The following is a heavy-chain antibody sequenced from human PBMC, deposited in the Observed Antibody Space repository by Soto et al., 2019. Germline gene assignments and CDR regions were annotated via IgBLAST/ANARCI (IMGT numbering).Heavy chain of an antibody. CDR1: GFAFSSYD. Sequence: EVQLLESGGGLVQPGGSLRLSCAASGFAFSSYDMTWVRQAPGKGLEWVSTISKSGATPYYADSVRGRFTISRDNSKNTLHLQMTSLRAEDTALYYCAKNLWGNVFDIWGQGTMLTVSS. CDR3: AKNLWGNVFDI. V-gene: IGHV3-23*01. J-gene: IGHJ3*02. CDR2: ISKSGATP. D-gene: IGHD3-16*01.